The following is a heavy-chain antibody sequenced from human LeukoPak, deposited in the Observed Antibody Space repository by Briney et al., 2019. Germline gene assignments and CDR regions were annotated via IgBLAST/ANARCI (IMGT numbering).Heavy chain of an antibody. V-gene: IGHV3-48*03. D-gene: IGHD3-9*01. CDR1: GFTFSSYE. J-gene: IGHJ5*02. CDR3: ARANYDILTGYYTRGWFDP. CDR2: ISSSGSTI. Sequence: GSLRLSCAASGFTFSSYEMNWVRQAPGKGLEWVSYISSSGSTIYYADSVKGRFTISRDNAKNSLYLQMNRLRAEDTAVYYCARANYDILTGYYTRGWFDPWGQGTLVTVSS.